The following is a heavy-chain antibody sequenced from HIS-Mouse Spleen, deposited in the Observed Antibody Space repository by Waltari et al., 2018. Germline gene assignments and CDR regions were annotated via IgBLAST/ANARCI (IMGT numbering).Heavy chain of an antibody. CDR1: GFTFSSYG. J-gene: IGHJ4*02. CDR2: ISYDGSNK. V-gene: IGHV3-30*18. Sequence: QVQLVESGGGVVQPGRSLRLSCAASGFTFSSYGMHWVRQAPGKGRAWLAVISYDGSNKYYADSVKGRFTSTRDNSKSTLYLQMNSLRAEDTAVYYCAKASSGWLDYWGQGTLVTVSS. CDR3: AKASSGWLDY. D-gene: IGHD6-19*01.